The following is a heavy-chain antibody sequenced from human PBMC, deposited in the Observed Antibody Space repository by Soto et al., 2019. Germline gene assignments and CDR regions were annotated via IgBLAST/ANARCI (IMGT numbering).Heavy chain of an antibody. CDR1: GFSFSNFE. D-gene: IGHD2-8*02. J-gene: IGHJ4*02. CDR3: ARASYCTAGSCYSDS. CDR2: ISSSSSSI. V-gene: IGHV3-48*03. Sequence: EVQLVQSGGGLGQPGGSLRLSCVASGFSFSNFEMNWVRQAPGKGLEWISYISSSSSSIYYADFVEGRFTVSRDNAKSSLYLQMNSLRVEDTGTYYCARASYCTAGSCYSDSWGQGNLVTVSS.